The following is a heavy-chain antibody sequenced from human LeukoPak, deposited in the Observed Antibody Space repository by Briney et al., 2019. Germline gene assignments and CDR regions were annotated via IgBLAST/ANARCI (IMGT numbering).Heavy chain of an antibody. Sequence: GGSLRLSCAASGFTFSSYSMNWARQAPGKGLEWVSSISSSSSYIYYADSVKGRFTISRDNAKNSLYLQMNSLRAEDTAVYCCARGGTAMVRDYYYYGMDVWGQGTTVTVSS. V-gene: IGHV3-21*01. CDR2: ISSSSSYI. D-gene: IGHD5-18*01. CDR1: GFTFSSYS. J-gene: IGHJ6*02. CDR3: ARGGTAMVRDYYYYGMDV.